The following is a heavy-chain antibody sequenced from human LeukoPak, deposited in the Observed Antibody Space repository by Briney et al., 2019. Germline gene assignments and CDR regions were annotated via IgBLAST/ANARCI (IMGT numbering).Heavy chain of an antibody. Sequence: GGSLRLSCAASGFTFSDYSMIWVRQAPGRGLEFVSAMSGGSSYIFYADSLKGRFTVSRDNSKNTLYLQMNSLRAEDTAVYYCVKGRSGTLYYFDYWGQGTLVTVSS. CDR3: VKGRSGTLYYFDY. D-gene: IGHD3-10*01. CDR1: GFTFSDYS. CDR2: MSGGSSYI. V-gene: IGHV3-21*04. J-gene: IGHJ4*02.